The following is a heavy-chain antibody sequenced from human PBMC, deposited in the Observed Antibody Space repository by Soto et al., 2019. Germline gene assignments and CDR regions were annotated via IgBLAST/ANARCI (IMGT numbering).Heavy chain of an antibody. D-gene: IGHD3-9*01. CDR1: GYSFTSYW. Sequence: GESLKISCKGSGYSFTSYWIAWVRQMPGKGLEWMAIINPRDSETKYSPSFQGQVTISADKSINTAYLQWSSLKASDTAMYYCVRNATYYDILSGYYFDYWGQGTQVTV. J-gene: IGHJ4*02. CDR2: INPRDSET. CDR3: VRNATYYDILSGYYFDY. V-gene: IGHV5-51*01.